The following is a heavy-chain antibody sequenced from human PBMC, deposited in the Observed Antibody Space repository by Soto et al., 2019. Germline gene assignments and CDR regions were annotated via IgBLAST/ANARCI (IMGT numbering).Heavy chain of an antibody. CDR2: IYYSGTT. CDR3: ARDVLGPTLGYFDL. CDR1: GGSISSSSYY. Sequence: SETLCLTCTVSGGSISSSSYYWGWIRQPPGKGLEWIGNIYYSGTTYYNPSLKSRVTISVDTSKNQFSLKLSSVTAADTAVYYCARDVLGPTLGYFDLWGRGTLITVSS. V-gene: IGHV4-39*02. D-gene: IGHD1-26*01. J-gene: IGHJ2*01.